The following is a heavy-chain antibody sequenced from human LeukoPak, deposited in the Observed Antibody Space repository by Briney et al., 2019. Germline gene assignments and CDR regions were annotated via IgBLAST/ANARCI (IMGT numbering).Heavy chain of an antibody. CDR1: VYTFTSYY. J-gene: IGHJ4*02. D-gene: IGHD1-14*01. CDR3: ARGGEPNDYGDY. CDR2: INPSGGST. V-gene: IGHV1-46*01. Sequence: ASVKVSCEASVYTFTSYYMHCVRQAPGQGVERMGIINPSGGSTSYTQKFQGRVTMTRDTSTSTVYMELSSLRSEDTAVYYCARGGEPNDYGDYWGQGTLVTVSS.